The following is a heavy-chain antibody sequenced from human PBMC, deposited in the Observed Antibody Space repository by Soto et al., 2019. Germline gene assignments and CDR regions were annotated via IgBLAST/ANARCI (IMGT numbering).Heavy chain of an antibody. CDR1: GGTFSSYA. Sequence: QVQLVQSGAEVKKPGSSVKVSCKASGGTFSSYAISWVRQAPGQGLEWMGGIIPMFGTANYAQKFQGRVTITAAESTRTAYMELSSLRSEDTAVYYCARASRYCSGGSCYFLPGIDYWGQGTLVTVSS. CDR3: ARASRYCSGGSCYFLPGIDY. J-gene: IGHJ4*02. D-gene: IGHD2-15*01. CDR2: IIPMFGTA. V-gene: IGHV1-69*12.